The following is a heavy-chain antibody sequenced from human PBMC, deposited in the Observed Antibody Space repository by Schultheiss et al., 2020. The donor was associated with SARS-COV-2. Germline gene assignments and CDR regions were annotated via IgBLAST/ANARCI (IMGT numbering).Heavy chain of an antibody. CDR2: IYYSGST. Sequence: SETLSLTCTVSGGSISSGGYYWSWIRQHPGKGLEWIGYIYYSGSTYYNPSLKSRVTISVDTSKNQFSLKLSSVTAADTAVYYCARHGYCSGGSCYSGYFDYWGQGTLVTVSS. CDR1: GGSISSGGYY. CDR3: ARHGYCSGGSCYSGYFDY. J-gene: IGHJ4*02. D-gene: IGHD2-15*01. V-gene: IGHV4-39*01.